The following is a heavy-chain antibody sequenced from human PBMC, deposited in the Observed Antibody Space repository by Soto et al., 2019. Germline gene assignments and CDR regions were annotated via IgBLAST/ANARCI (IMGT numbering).Heavy chain of an antibody. V-gene: IGHV4-59*02. D-gene: IGHD3-16*02. CDR2: IHHTGSN. Sequence: SETLSLTCTVSGASVRDYNWNWIRQPPGRGLEWIGFIHHTGSNTYSPSLRSRVTMSVDTSRNQFSLMMTSVTAADTAVYYCAKWGYPAMQAFDFWGQGKVVTVSS. CDR1: GASVRDYN. CDR3: AKWGYPAMQAFDF. J-gene: IGHJ3*01.